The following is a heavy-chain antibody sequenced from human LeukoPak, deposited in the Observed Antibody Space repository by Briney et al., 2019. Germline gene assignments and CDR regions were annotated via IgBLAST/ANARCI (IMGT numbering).Heavy chain of an antibody. J-gene: IGHJ4*02. V-gene: IGHV4-34*01. Sequence: SETLSLTCAVYGGSFSGYYWSWIRQPPGKGLEWIGEINHSGSTNYNPSLKSRVTISVDTSKNQFSLKLSSVTAADTAVYYCAREKADSSGYYPDYWGQGTLATVSS. CDR2: INHSGST. CDR1: GGSFSGYY. CDR3: AREKADSSGYYPDY. D-gene: IGHD3-22*01.